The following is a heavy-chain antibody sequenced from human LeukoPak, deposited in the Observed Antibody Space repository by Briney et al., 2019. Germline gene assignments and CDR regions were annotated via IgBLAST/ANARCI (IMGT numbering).Heavy chain of an antibody. J-gene: IGHJ4*02. Sequence: GGSLRLSCAASGFTFDDYGLSWVRQAPGKGLEWVSTINWNGGSTGYADSVKGRFTISRDNAKNSLYLQMNSLRAEDTALYYCARVSDISVAAYFDYWGQGALVTVSS. CDR2: INWNGGST. D-gene: IGHD6-19*01. CDR1: GFTFDDYG. CDR3: ARVSDISVAAYFDY. V-gene: IGHV3-20*04.